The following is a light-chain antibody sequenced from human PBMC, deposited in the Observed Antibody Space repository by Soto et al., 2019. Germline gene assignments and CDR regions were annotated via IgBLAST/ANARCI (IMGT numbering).Light chain of an antibody. CDR1: RRVSSSY. CDR2: GAS. CDR3: QQYGSPWT. Sequence: EIVLTQSPGTLSLSPGERATLSCRASRRVSSSYLAWYQQKPGQAPRLLIYGASSRATGIPDRFSGSGSGTDFTLTISRLEPEDFAVYYCQQYGSPWTFGQGTKVEIK. V-gene: IGKV3-20*01. J-gene: IGKJ1*01.